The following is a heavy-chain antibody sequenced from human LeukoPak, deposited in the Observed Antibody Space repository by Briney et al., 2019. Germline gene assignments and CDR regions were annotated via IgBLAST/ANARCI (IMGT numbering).Heavy chain of an antibody. Sequence: PGGSLRLSCAASGFTFSSYAMHWVRQAPGKGLEWVAVISYDGSNKYYADSVKGRFTISRDNSKNTLYLQMNSLRAGDTAVYYCARDRIQLWPRYYFDYWGQGTLVTVSS. V-gene: IGHV3-30-3*01. CDR3: ARDRIQLWPRYYFDY. CDR2: ISYDGSNK. CDR1: GFTFSSYA. J-gene: IGHJ4*02. D-gene: IGHD5-18*01.